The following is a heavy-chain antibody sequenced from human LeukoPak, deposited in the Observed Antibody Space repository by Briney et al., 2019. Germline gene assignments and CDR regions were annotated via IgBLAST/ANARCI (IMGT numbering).Heavy chain of an antibody. J-gene: IGHJ4*02. Sequence: SQTLSLTCTVSGGSISSGSYYWSWIRQPAGKGLEWIGRIYTSGSTNYNPSLKSRVTISVDTSKNQVSLKLSSVTAADTAVYYCARGLRGQLARFDYWGQGTLVTVSS. D-gene: IGHD6-6*01. CDR1: GGSISSGSYY. CDR2: IYTSGST. V-gene: IGHV4-61*02. CDR3: ARGLRGQLARFDY.